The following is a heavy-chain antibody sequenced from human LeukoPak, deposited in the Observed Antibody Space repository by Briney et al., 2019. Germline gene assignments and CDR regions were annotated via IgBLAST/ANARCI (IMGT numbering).Heavy chain of an antibody. CDR3: AKGNDFWSGYHYYYYMDV. Sequence: GGPLSSSLAASGFTFSGYAMSWVRQAPGRGLGWVSAITGVGGSTYYADSVKGRFTISRDNSKNTLYLQMNSLRAEDTAVYYCAKGNDFWSGYHYYYYMDVWGKGTTVTVSS. CDR1: GFTFSGYA. J-gene: IGHJ6*03. CDR2: ITGVGGST. D-gene: IGHD3-3*01. V-gene: IGHV3-23*01.